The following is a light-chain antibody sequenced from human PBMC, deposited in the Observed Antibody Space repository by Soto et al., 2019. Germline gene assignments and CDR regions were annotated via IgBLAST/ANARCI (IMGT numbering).Light chain of an antibody. CDR1: QSVSGNY. J-gene: IGKJ1*01. V-gene: IGKV3-20*01. CDR2: GAS. CDR3: QKYNNAPWM. Sequence: TVWPQSVGTVSLSPGEGATLSCRGSQSVSGNYLAWYQQKPGQAPRLLMSGASNRATGIPDGFTGSGSGTDFTLTISSLKPEDFATYYCQKYNNAPWMLGQGTKVDIK.